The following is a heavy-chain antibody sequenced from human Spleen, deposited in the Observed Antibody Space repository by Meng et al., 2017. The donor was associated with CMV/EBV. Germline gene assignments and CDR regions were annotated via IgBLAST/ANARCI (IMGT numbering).Heavy chain of an antibody. D-gene: IGHD2-2*01. Sequence: LSLTCAASGFTFSSYAMSWVRQAPGKGLEWVSAISGSGGSTYYADSVKGRFTISRDNAKNSLYLQMNSLRAEDTAVYYCARGGSISGDWFDPWGQGTLVTVSS. CDR1: GFTFSSYA. J-gene: IGHJ5*02. CDR3: ARGGSISGDWFDP. V-gene: IGHV3-23*01. CDR2: ISGSGGST.